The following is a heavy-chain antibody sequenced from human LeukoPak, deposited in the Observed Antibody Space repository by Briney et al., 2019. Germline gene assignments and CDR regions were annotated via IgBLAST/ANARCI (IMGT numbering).Heavy chain of an antibody. D-gene: IGHD1-14*01. V-gene: IGHV1-18*01. CDR3: ARGGWTTGMDY. J-gene: IGHJ4*02. CDR2: ISGYNGNT. CDR1: GYRFTSRG. Sequence: ASVKVSCKTSGYRFTSRGISWVRQAPGQGLEWMGWISGYNGNTNYAQKFQGRVTMTTDASTRTAHMEVRGLRSDDTAVYYCARGGWTTGMDYWGQGTLVTVSS.